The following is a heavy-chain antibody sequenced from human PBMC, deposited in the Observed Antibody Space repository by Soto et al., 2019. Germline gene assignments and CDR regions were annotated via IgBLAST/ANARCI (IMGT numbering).Heavy chain of an antibody. J-gene: IGHJ3*02. V-gene: IGHV2-5*02. Sequence: QITLKESGPTLVKPTQTLTLTCTFSGFSLSTSGVGVGWIRQPPGKALEWLALIFWDDDKRYSPSLKSRVTITKDTSKNQGVLTMTNMDPVDTATYYCAHYGDSNDTFDIWGQGTMVTVSS. CDR3: AHYGDSNDTFDI. CDR2: IFWDDDK. CDR1: GFSLSTSGVG. D-gene: IGHD4-17*01.